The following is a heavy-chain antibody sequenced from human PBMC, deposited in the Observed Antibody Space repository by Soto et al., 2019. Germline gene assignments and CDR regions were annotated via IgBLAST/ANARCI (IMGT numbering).Heavy chain of an antibody. CDR1: SYTFTSYG. CDR2: ISAYNGNT. J-gene: IGHJ4*02. CDR3: ARESSSSCHDY. Sequence: QVQLVQSGAEVKKPGASVKVSCKASSYTFTSYGISWVRQAPGQGLEWMGWISAYNGNTNYAQKLQGRATMTTDTSTSTAYRELRSLRSDDTAVYYCARESSSSCHDYWGQGTLVTVSS. D-gene: IGHD6-13*01. V-gene: IGHV1-18*01.